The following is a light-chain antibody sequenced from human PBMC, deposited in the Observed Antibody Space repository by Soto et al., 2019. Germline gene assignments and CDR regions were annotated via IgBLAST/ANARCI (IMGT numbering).Light chain of an antibody. J-gene: IGLJ3*02. Sequence: QSVLTQPPSASGSPGQSVTISCTGTSSDVGGYNYVSWYQHHPGKAPKLIIFEVDRRPSGVSGRFSGSKSANTASLIISGLQPEDEADYYSNSYTTIGTLGGVFGGGTKLTVL. CDR3: NSYTTIGTLGGV. CDR2: EVD. CDR1: SSDVGGYNY. V-gene: IGLV2-14*01.